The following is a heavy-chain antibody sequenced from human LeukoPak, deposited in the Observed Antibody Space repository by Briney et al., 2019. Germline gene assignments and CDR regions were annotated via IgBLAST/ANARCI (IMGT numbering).Heavy chain of an antibody. CDR3: ARTGSGRDYYGMDV. D-gene: IGHD5-12*01. CDR2: IYYSGST. CDR1: GGSISGAY. J-gene: IGHJ6*02. V-gene: IGHV4-59*01. Sequence: SKTLSLTCSVSGGSISGAYWSWIRQAPGKGLEWIGYIYYSGSTDYNPSLESRVTISIDTSKNHFSLNLTAVTATDTAIYYCARTGSGRDYYGMDVWGQGTSVTVSS.